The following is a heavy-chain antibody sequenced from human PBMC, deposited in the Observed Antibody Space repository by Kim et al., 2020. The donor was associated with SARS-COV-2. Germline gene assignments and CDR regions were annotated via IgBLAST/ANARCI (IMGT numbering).Heavy chain of an antibody. Sequence: DSVKGRFTISRDNAKNSLYLQMNSLRAEDTAVYYCARAVYDFWSGYPFDYWGQGTLVTVSS. D-gene: IGHD3-3*01. CDR3: ARAVYDFWSGYPFDY. V-gene: IGHV3-11*01. J-gene: IGHJ4*02.